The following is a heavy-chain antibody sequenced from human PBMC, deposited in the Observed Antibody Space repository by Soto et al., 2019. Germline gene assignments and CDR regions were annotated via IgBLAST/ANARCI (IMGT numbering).Heavy chain of an antibody. V-gene: IGHV1-46*01. Sequence: QVQLVQSGAEVKKPGASVKVSCKASGYTFIDYYMHWVRQAPGQGLEWMGIINPSDGRATFAQRFQGRITMTRDTPTSTVYMELSSLRSEDTAVYYCAKGLSSTGYYSPWGQGTLVTVSS. D-gene: IGHD3-22*01. CDR1: GYTFIDYY. CDR3: AKGLSSTGYYSP. CDR2: INPSDGRA. J-gene: IGHJ4*02.